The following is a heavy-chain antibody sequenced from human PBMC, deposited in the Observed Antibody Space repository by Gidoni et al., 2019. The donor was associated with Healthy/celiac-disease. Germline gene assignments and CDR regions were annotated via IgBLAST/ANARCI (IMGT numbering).Heavy chain of an antibody. D-gene: IGHD6-6*01. J-gene: IGHJ6*03. CDR3: ARVYPPGSSSSVPYYYYYYMDV. CDR2: INWNGGST. CDR1: GFTFDDYG. V-gene: IGHV3-20*04. Sequence: EVQLVESGGGVVRPGGSLRLSCAASGFTFDDYGMSWVRQAPGKGLEWVSGINWNGGSTGYADSVKGRFTISRDNAKNSLYLQMNSLRAEDTALYYCARVYPPGSSSSVPYYYYYYMDVWGKGTTVTVSS.